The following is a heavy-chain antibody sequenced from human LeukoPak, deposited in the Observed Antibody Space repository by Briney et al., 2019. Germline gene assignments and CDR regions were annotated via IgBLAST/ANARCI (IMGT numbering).Heavy chain of an antibody. CDR1: GYTFTGYY. Sequence: VSVKVSCKASGYTFTGYYMHWVRQAPGQGLEWMGWINPNSGGTNYAQKFQGRVTMTRDTSISTAYMELSRLRSDDTAVYYCARYYYGSGSHPGMDVWGKGTTVTVSS. CDR3: ARYYYGSGSHPGMDV. V-gene: IGHV1-2*02. J-gene: IGHJ6*03. CDR2: INPNSGGT. D-gene: IGHD3-10*01.